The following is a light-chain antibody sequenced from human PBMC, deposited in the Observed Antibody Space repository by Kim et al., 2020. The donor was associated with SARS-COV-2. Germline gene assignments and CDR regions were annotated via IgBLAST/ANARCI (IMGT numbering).Light chain of an antibody. CDR3: SAWDSSLNAWV. Sequence: QTDALTCTGNNKNVGNQGAAWQRQHQGHPPKLLSYRNNNRPSGISERFSASRSGDTAALTITGLQPEDETDYYCSAWDSSLNAWVFGGGTQLTVL. CDR1: NKNVGNQG. CDR2: RNN. V-gene: IGLV10-54*04. J-gene: IGLJ3*02.